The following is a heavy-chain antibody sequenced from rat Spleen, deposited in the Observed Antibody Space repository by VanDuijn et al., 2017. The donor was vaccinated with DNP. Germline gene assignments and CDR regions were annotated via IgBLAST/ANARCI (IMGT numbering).Heavy chain of an antibody. CDR1: GFNFNDYW. D-gene: IGHD1-11*01. Sequence: EVKLVESGGGLVQPGRSLKLSCAASGFNFNDYWMGWVRQAPGKGLEWIGEINKDSSIKKYTPSLKDKIMISRDNAQNTLYLQMSILGSEDTAIYGCGEGPDYGGWSDYFDYWGQGVMVTVSS. CDR2: INKDSSIK. CDR3: GEGPDYGGWSDYFDY. V-gene: IGHV4-2*01. J-gene: IGHJ2*01.